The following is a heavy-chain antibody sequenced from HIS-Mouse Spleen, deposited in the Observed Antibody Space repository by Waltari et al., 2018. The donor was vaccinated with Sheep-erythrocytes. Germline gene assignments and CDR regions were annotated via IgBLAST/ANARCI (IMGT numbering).Heavy chain of an antibody. CDR3: AKDKFVGYSGYYFDY. CDR2: ISWDGGST. D-gene: IGHD5-12*01. V-gene: IGHV3-43D*03. Sequence: EVQLVESGGVVVQPGGSLRLSCAASGFTFDDYDMHWVRQAPGKGLEWVSLISWDGGSTYYADSVKGRFTISRDNSKNSLYLQMNSLRAEDTALYYCAKDKFVGYSGYYFDYWGQGTLVTVSS. J-gene: IGHJ4*02. CDR1: GFTFDDYD.